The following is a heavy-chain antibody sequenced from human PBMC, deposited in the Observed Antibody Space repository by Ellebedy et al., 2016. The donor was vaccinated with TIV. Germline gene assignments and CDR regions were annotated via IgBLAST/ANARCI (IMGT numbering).Heavy chain of an antibody. V-gene: IGHV3-7*01. CDR2: IKYDLSQT. D-gene: IGHD1-14*01. CDR1: GFTFGSYW. J-gene: IGHJ4*02. Sequence: PGGSLRLSCAASGFTFGSYWMSWVRQAPGEGLEWVANIKYDLSQTYYLDSVKGRFTISRDNAKNSLYLHMNSLRAEDTALYYCARGPAGYNAGKHDFWGQGTLVVVSS. CDR3: ARGPAGYNAGKHDF.